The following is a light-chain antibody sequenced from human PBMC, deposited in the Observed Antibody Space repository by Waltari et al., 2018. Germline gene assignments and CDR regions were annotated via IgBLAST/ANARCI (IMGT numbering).Light chain of an antibody. CDR1: SSDVGGYNY. J-gene: IGLJ2*01. V-gene: IGLV2-23*02. Sequence: QSVLTQPASVSGSPGQSITISCTGPSSDVGGYNYVSWYQRHPGKAPKVMIFDVRKRPSGVSDRFSGSKSGNTASLTISGLQAEDEADYYCCSHAGSGTFWVFGGGTKLTVL. CDR2: DVR. CDR3: CSHAGSGTFWV.